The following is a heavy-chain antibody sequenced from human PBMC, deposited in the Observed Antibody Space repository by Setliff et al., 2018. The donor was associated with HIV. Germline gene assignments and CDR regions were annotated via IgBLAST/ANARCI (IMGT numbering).Heavy chain of an antibody. CDR2: IYTSGST. CDR1: GGSITNYY. V-gene: IGHV4-4*09. Sequence: PSETLSLTCTVSGGSITNYYWSWIRQPPGKGLQWIGYIYTSGSTNYNPSLKSRVTISVDTSKNQFSLKVSSVTAADTAVYYCARRGSYSSPETLWGQGTLVTVYS. J-gene: IGHJ4*02. D-gene: IGHD1-26*01. CDR3: ARRGSYSSPETL.